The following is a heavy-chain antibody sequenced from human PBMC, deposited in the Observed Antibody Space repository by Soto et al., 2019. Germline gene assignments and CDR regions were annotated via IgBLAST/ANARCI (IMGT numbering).Heavy chain of an antibody. CDR2: ISYDGSNK. CDR1: GFIFRTYG. V-gene: IGHV3-30*03. D-gene: IGHD3-10*01. Sequence: QEQLVESGGGVVQPGRSLRLSCAASGFIFRTYGMHWVRQAPGKGLEWVAFISYDGSNKYYADSLRGRFTISRDNSKNNLYLQMNSLRHEDTAVYYCARPRVRGVDGFDPWGQGTLVIVSS. J-gene: IGHJ5*02. CDR3: ARPRVRGVDGFDP.